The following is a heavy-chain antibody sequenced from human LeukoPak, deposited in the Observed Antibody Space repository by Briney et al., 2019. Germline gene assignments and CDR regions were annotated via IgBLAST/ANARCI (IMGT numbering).Heavy chain of an antibody. CDR1: GGSITTSY. CDR2: IHTSGST. V-gene: IGHV4-4*07. J-gene: IGHJ5*02. CDR3: AKWSGYSFDP. Sequence: SETLSLTCTVSGGSITTSYWSWIRRPAGKGLESIGRIHTSGSTNYNPSLKSRVNMSIDTSKNQFSLKLSSVTAADTAVYYCAKWSGYSFDPWGQGALVTVSS. D-gene: IGHD3-3*01.